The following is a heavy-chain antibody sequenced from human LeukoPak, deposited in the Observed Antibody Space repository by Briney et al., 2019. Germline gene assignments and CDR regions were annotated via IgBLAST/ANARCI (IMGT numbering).Heavy chain of an antibody. CDR1: GGSFSGYY. CDR2: INHSGST. J-gene: IGHJ3*02. CDR3: ARDYDSSGYGAFDI. Sequence: SETLSLTCAVYGGSFSGYYWSWIRQPPGKGVEWIGEINHSGSTNYNPSLKSRVTISVDTSKNQFSLKLSSVTAADTAVYYCARDYDSSGYGAFDIWGQGTMVTVSS. D-gene: IGHD3-22*01. V-gene: IGHV4-34*01.